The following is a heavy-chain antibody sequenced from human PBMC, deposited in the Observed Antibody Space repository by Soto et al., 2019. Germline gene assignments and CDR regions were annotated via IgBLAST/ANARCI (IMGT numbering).Heavy chain of an antibody. CDR2: IIPIFGTA. CDR1: GGTFSSYA. Sequence: QVQLVQSGAEVKKPGSSVKVSCKASGGTFSSYAISWVRQAPGQGLEWMGGIIPIFGTANYAQKFQGRVTITADESTSTAYMELSSLRAEDTAVYYCARFKQQLPGRDWYFDLWGRGTLVTVSS. D-gene: IGHD6-13*01. CDR3: ARFKQQLPGRDWYFDL. V-gene: IGHV1-69*01. J-gene: IGHJ2*01.